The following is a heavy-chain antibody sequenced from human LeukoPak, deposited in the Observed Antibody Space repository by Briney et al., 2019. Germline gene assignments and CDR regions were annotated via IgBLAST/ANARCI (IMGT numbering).Heavy chain of an antibody. J-gene: IGHJ4*02. CDR2: INPNSGGT. D-gene: IGHD6-13*01. V-gene: IGHV1-2*02. CDR1: GYTFTGYY. Sequence: ASVKVSCKASGYTFTGYYMHWVRQAPGQGLEWMGWINPNSGGTNYAQKFQGRVTMTRDTSISTAYMELSRLRSDDTAVYYCARDSITAAGIAVALNYWGQGTLVTVSS. CDR3: ARDSITAAGIAVALNY.